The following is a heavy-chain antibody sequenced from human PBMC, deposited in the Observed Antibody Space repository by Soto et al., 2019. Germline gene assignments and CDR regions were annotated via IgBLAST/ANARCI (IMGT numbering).Heavy chain of an antibody. J-gene: IGHJ6*02. CDR2: INPSGGST. Sequence: ASVKVSCKASGYTFTSYYMHWGRQAPGKGREWMGIINPSGGSTSYAQKFQGRVTMTRDTSTTTFYMELSSLRSEDTAVYYFAREPSDILTDLSGMDVWGQGTTVTVSS. CDR1: GYTFTSYY. CDR3: AREPSDILTDLSGMDV. D-gene: IGHD3-9*01. V-gene: IGHV1-46*01.